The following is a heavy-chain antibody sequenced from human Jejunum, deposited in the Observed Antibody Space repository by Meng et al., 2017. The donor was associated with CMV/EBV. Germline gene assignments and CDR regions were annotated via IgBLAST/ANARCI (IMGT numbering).Heavy chain of an antibody. Sequence: SGVTFSRYAMNWVRQTSGKGLEWVSTITSGISTYYADSVKGRFTISRDNSKNTLYLEMNSLRAEDTAIYYCAKTQKLAQYDSFDIWGQGTRVTVSS. J-gene: IGHJ3*02. CDR3: AKTQKLAQYDSFDI. CDR1: GVTFSRYA. V-gene: IGHV3-23*01. CDR2: ITSGIST. D-gene: IGHD6-13*01.